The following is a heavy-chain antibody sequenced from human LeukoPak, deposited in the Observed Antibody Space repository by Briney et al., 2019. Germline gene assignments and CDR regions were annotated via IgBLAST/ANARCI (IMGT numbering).Heavy chain of an antibody. CDR2: IYYSGST. J-gene: IGHJ6*03. V-gene: IGHV4-59*01. CDR3: AKIVGAPPPYYYYMDV. D-gene: IGHD1-26*01. CDR1: GGSISSYY. Sequence: SETLSLTCTVSGGSISSYYWSWIRQPPGKGLEWIGYIYYSGSTNYNPSLKSRVTISVDTSKNQFSLKLSSVTAADTAVYYCAKIVGAPPPYYYYMDVWGKGTTVTVSS.